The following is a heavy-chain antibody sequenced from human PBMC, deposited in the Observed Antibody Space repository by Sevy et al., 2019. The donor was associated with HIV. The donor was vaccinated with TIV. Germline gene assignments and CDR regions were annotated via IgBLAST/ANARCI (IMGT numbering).Heavy chain of an antibody. J-gene: IGHJ6*02. CDR1: GFTFSSYE. D-gene: IGHD5-12*01. V-gene: IGHV3-48*03. Sequence: GGSLRLSCAASGFTFSSYEMNWVRQAPGKGLEWASYISSSGSTIYYADSVKGRFTISRDNAKNSLYLQMNSLRAEDTAVYYCARDPPGGGYDYYYYGMDVWGQGTTVTVSS. CDR3: ARDPPGGGYDYYYYGMDV. CDR2: ISSSGSTI.